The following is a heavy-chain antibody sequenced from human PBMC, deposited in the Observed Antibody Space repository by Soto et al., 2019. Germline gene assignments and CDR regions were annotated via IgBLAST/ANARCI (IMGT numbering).Heavy chain of an antibody. CDR1: GFTFSNYG. CDR3: SVITEGY. D-gene: IGHD3-16*02. V-gene: IGHV3-23*01. J-gene: IGHJ4*02. Sequence: EVQLLESGGGLVEPGGSLRLSCAASGFTFSNYGINWVRQAPGRGLEWVSGISNIRGTYYTDSVKGRSTISRDNSKNTMYLQMNSLRAEDTAVYYCSVITEGYWGQGILVTVSS. CDR2: ISNIRGT.